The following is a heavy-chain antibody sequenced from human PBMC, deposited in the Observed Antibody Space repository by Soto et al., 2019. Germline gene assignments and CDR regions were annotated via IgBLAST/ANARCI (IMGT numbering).Heavy chain of an antibody. CDR1: GYTFTNYA. V-gene: IGHV1-18*04. CDR2: ISAYSDRT. Sequence: QVQLVQSGTEVKKPGASVKVSCKASGYTFTNYAISWVRQAPGQGLEWMGWISAYSDRTNYAQKLQGRVTMTTDTATSTAYMEVRSLRSDDTAVYYCARDRDYYYDNSDKYHYPYAMDVWGQGTTVTISS. J-gene: IGHJ6*02. CDR3: ARDRDYYYDNSDKYHYPYAMDV. D-gene: IGHD3-22*01.